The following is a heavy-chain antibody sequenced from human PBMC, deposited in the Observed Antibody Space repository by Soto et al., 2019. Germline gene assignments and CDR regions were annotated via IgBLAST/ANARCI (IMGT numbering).Heavy chain of an antibody. J-gene: IGHJ6*02. D-gene: IGHD3-10*01. V-gene: IGHV3-11*06. CDR3: ARWFGELLSGMDV. CDR1: GFTFSDYY. Sequence: VGSLRLSCAASGFTFSDYYMSWIRQAPGKGLEWVSYISSSSYTNYADSVKGRFTISRDNAKNSLYLQMNSLRAEDTAVYYCARWFGELLSGMDVWGQGTTVTVSS. CDR2: ISSSSYT.